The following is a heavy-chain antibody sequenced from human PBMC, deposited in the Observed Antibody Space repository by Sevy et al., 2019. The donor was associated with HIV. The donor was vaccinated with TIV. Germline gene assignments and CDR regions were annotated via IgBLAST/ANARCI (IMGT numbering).Heavy chain of an antibody. J-gene: IGHJ4*02. CDR3: ARGSGLFDY. CDR1: GGSFSGYY. V-gene: IGHV4-34*01. CDR2: INHSGST. Sequence: SETLSLTCAVYGGSFSGYYWSWIRQPPGKGLEWIGEINHSGSTNYNPSLKSRVAISVDTSKNQFSLKLSSVTAADTAVYYCARGSGLFDYWGQGTLVTVSS. D-gene: IGHD6-19*01.